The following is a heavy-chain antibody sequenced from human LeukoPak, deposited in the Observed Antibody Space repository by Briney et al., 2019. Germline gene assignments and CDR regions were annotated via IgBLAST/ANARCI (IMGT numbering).Heavy chain of an antibody. D-gene: IGHD6-25*01. CDR3: ATASSAGSSGF. J-gene: IGHJ4*02. CDR1: GFTFSNFN. V-gene: IGHV3-48*01. CDR2: ISGTSATI. Sequence: GGSLRLSCAASGFTFSNFNMNWVRQAPGKGLEWSSYISGTSATIYYADSVKGRFPISRDNAKNALYLQMNGLRVGDTAVYYCATASSAGSSGFWGQGTLVTVSP.